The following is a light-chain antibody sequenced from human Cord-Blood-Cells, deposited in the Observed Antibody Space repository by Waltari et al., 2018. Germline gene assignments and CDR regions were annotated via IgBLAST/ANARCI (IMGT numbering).Light chain of an antibody. CDR3: QAWDSSTGV. V-gene: IGLV3-1*01. Sequence: SYELTQQPSVYVSPGQTASITCSGEKLGDKYACWYQQKPGQSPVLVIYQDSKRPSGIPERFSGSNSGNTATLTISGHQAMDEADYYCQAWDSSTGVFGGGTKLTVL. J-gene: IGLJ3*02. CDR1: KLGDKY. CDR2: QDS.